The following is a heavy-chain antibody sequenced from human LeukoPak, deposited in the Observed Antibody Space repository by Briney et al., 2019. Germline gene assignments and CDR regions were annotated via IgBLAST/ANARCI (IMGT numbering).Heavy chain of an antibody. CDR2: INHSGST. CDR3: ARTRWYYYGSGSYHYYMDV. Sequence: SETLSLTCTVSGGSISSYYWSWIRQPPGKGLEWIGEINHSGSTNYNPSLKSRVTISVDTSKNQFSLKLSSVTAADTAVYYCARTRWYYYGSGSYHYYMDVWGKGTTVTISS. J-gene: IGHJ6*03. CDR1: GGSISSYY. D-gene: IGHD3-10*01. V-gene: IGHV4-34*01.